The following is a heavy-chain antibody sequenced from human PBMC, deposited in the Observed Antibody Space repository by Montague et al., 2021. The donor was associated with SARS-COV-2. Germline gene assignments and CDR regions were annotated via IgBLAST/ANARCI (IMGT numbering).Heavy chain of an antibody. Sequence: PALVKPTQTLTLTCTFSGFSLSTSGMCVSWIRQPPGKALEWLTLIDWDDDKYYSTSLKTRLTISKDTSINQVVLTMTNMDTVDTATYYCARSYGTTVVTRAFDYWGRGTLVTVSS. CDR3: ARSYGTTVVTRAFDY. CDR2: IDWDDDK. V-gene: IGHV2-70*01. J-gene: IGHJ4*02. D-gene: IGHD4-23*01. CDR1: GFSLSTSGMC.